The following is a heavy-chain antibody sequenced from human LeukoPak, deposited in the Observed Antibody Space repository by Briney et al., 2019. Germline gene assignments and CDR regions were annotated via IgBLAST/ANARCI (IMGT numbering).Heavy chain of an antibody. Sequence: GGSLRLSCAASGFTFSSYSMNWVRQGPGRGLECVSSISSSSSYIYYADSVKGRFTISRDNAKNSLYLQMNSLRAEDTAVYFCAREKGYYYQDFDYWGQGTLVTVSS. J-gene: IGHJ4*02. CDR1: GFTFSSYS. V-gene: IGHV3-21*01. CDR2: ISSSSSYI. D-gene: IGHD3-22*01. CDR3: AREKGYYYQDFDY.